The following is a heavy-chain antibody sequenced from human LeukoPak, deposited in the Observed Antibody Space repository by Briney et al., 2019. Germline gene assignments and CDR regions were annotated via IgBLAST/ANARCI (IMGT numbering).Heavy chain of an antibody. J-gene: IGHJ4*02. V-gene: IGHV3-21*01. CDR2: ISSSSSYI. Sequence: GGALRLSCAASGFTFSIYIMNCVRQAPGKGLEWVSSISSSSSYIYYADSVKGRFNTSRDNAKNSLYLLMNSLRAEDTAVYYCARVDTATFDYWGQGTLVTVSS. CDR1: GFTFSIYI. D-gene: IGHD5-18*01. CDR3: ARVDTATFDY.